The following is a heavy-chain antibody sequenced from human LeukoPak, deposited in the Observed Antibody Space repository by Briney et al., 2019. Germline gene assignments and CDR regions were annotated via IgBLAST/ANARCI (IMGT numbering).Heavy chain of an antibody. CDR1: GYTFTSYG. J-gene: IGHJ5*02. CDR3: ARDIKRSRARWENLGFDP. Sequence: ASVKVSCKASGYTFTSYGISWVRQAAGQGLECMGWISVYNGNTNYAQKLQGRVTMTTDTSTSTAYMELRSLRSDDTAVYYCARDIKRSRARWENLGFDPWGQGTLVTVSS. V-gene: IGHV1-18*01. CDR2: ISVYNGNT. D-gene: IGHD1-14*01.